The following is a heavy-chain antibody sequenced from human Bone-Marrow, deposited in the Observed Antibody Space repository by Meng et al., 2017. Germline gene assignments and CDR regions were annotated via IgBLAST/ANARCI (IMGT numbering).Heavy chain of an antibody. Sequence: GGSLRLSCTASGSTFGDYARSWFRQAPGKGLEGVGFIRSKAYGGTTEYAASVKGRFTISRDDSKSIAYLQMNSLRTEDTAVYYCTREAGDAVQLERGYFDYWGQGTLVTVSS. V-gene: IGHV3-49*03. D-gene: IGHD1-1*01. CDR2: IRSKAYGGTT. J-gene: IGHJ4*02. CDR3: TREAGDAVQLERGYFDY. CDR1: GSTFGDYA.